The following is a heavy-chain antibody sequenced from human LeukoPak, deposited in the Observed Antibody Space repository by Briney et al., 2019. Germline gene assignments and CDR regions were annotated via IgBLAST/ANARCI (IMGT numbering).Heavy chain of an antibody. D-gene: IGHD2-15*01. CDR1: GFTFSTYS. CDR2: ISSSSSTI. V-gene: IGHV3-48*01. CDR3: ARDYCSGGGCPKLLDY. Sequence: GGCLRLSCAASGFTFSTYSMNWVRQAPGKGLEWVSYISSSSSTIYYADSVKGRFTISRDNAKNSVYLQMNSLRVEDTAVYYCARDYCSGGGCPKLLDYWGQGTLVTVSS. J-gene: IGHJ4*02.